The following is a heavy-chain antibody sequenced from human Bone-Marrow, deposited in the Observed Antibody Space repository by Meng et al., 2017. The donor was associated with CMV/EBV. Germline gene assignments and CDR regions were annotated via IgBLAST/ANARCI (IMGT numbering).Heavy chain of an antibody. D-gene: IGHD1-1*01. CDR2: ISYDGSNK. J-gene: IGHJ6*02. V-gene: IGHV3-30*14. CDR3: ARDQERFGYYGMDV. CDR1: GFSFSSYA. Sequence: GGSLRLSCAASGFSFSSYAMHWVRQAPGKGLEWVAVISYDGSNKYYVGSVKGRFTISRDNSKNTLYLQMNSLRAEDTAVYYCARDQERFGYYGMDVWGQGTTVTVSS.